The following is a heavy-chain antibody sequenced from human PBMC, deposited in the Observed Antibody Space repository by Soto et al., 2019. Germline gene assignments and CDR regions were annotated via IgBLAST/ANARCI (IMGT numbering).Heavy chain of an antibody. D-gene: IGHD5-12*01. CDR3: ARDSREYNAYDYN. CDR1: ELNFVSFG. Sequence: GGPQILSSTASELNFVSFGRNWVRKAPGKGLEWVSIITITGFIDYADSVKGRFTISRDNAKSSLYLQMNSLRAEDTAVYYCARDSREYNAYDYNWGQGTLVTVSS. V-gene: IGHV3-21*01. J-gene: IGHJ4*02. CDR2: IITITGFI.